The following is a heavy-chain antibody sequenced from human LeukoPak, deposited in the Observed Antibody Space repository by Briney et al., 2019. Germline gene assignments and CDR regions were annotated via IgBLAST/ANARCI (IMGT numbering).Heavy chain of an antibody. V-gene: IGHV3-30-3*01. CDR2: ISYDGSNK. D-gene: IGHD2-2*01. J-gene: IGHJ4*02. Sequence: GGSLRLSCAASGFTFSSYAMHWVRQAPGKGLEWVAVISYDGSNKYYADSVKGRFTISRDNSKNTLYLQMDSLRAEDTAVYYCARYCSSTSCRHFDYWGQGTLVTVSS. CDR3: ARYCSSTSCRHFDY. CDR1: GFTFSSYA.